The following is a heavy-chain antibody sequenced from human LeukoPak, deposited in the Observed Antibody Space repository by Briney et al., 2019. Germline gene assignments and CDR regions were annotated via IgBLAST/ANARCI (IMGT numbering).Heavy chain of an antibody. CDR1: GFTFNSYW. V-gene: IGHV3-7*01. CDR2: IKQDGSEK. Sequence: GGSLRLSCAASGFTFNSYWMSWVRQAPGKGLEWVANIKQDGSEKCYVDSVKGRFTISRDNAKNSLYLQMNSLRAEDTAVYYCARDNPYSYDFWSGYSNWFDPWGQGTLVTVSS. D-gene: IGHD3-3*01. J-gene: IGHJ5*02. CDR3: ARDNPYSYDFWSGYSNWFDP.